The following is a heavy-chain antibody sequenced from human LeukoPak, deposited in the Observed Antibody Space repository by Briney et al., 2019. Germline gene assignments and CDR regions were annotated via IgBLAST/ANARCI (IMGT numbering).Heavy chain of an antibody. CDR2: IIPIFGTA. V-gene: IGHV1-69*01. Sequence: GSSVKVSCKASGGTFGSYAISWVRQAPGQGLEWMGGIIPIFGTANYAQKFQGRVTITADESTSTAYMELSSLRSEDTAVYYCARESVAGRGGYFDYWGQGTLVTVSS. J-gene: IGHJ4*02. CDR1: GGTFGSYA. D-gene: IGHD6-19*01. CDR3: ARESVAGRGGYFDY.